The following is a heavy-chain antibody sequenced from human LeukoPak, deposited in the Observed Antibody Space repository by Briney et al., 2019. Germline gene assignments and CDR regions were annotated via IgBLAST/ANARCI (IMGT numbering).Heavy chain of an antibody. D-gene: IGHD3-9*01. V-gene: IGHV3-9*01. CDR1: GFIFDDYA. J-gene: IGHJ4*02. CDR2: ISWNSRII. Sequence: GGSLRLSCAASGFIFDDYAMYWVRQAPGKGLEWVSGISWNSRIIDYADSVKGRFTISRDNAKRALYLQMNTLTTEDTAFYFCARLTGAASGTYCFDFWGQGTLVTVSS. CDR3: ARLTGAASGTYCFDF.